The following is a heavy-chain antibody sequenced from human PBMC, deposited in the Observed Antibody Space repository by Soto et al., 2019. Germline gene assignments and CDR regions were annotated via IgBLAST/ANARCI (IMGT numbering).Heavy chain of an antibody. CDR2: IWYDGSNK. V-gene: IGHV3-33*01. CDR3: ARETQLIGAAGASYYYGMDV. CDR1: GFTFSSYG. Sequence: QVQLVESGGGGVQTGRSLRLSCAASGFTFSSYGMHGVRQAPGKGLEWVAVIWYDGSNKYYADSVKGRFTISRANSKNTLYLQMKSLRAEDTAVYYWARETQLIGAAGASYYYGMDVWGQGNTVTVSS. J-gene: IGHJ6*02. D-gene: IGHD6-13*01.